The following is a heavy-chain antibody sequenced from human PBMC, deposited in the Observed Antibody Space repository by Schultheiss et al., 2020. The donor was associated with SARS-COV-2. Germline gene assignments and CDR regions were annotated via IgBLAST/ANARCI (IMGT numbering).Heavy chain of an antibody. Sequence: SETLSLTCTVSGGSISSYYWSWIRQPPGKGLEWIGSIYYSGSTYYNPSLKSRVTISVDTSKNQFSLKLSSVTAADTAVYYCARGGRLDHYYYYGMDVWGQGTTVTVSS. D-gene: IGHD6-19*01. J-gene: IGHJ6*02. CDR3: ARGGRLDHYYYYGMDV. V-gene: IGHV4-59*05. CDR1: GGSISSYY. CDR2: IYYSGST.